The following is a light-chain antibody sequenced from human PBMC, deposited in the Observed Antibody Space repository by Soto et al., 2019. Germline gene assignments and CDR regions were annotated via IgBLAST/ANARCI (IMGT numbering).Light chain of an antibody. CDR3: AAWDDSLNGVV. Sequence: QSVLTQPPSASGNPGQTIAISCSGGSSNIGSHTVNWYQQLPGKAPRLLIYSNTQRPSGVPERFSGSKSGTSASLAISGLQSEYDGDYYCAAWDDSLNGVVFGGGTKLTVL. J-gene: IGLJ2*01. CDR1: SSNIGSHT. CDR2: SNT. V-gene: IGLV1-44*01.